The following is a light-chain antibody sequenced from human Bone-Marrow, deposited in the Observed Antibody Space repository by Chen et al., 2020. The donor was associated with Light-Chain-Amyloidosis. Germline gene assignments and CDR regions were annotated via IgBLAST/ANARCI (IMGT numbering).Light chain of an antibody. CDR3: QSYQGSSQGV. CDR2: EDD. Sequence: KFMLTQPHSVSQSPGKTVIISCPPSSGSIATTYVQWYQQRPGSSPTTVIYEDDQRPSGVPDRFSGSIDRSSNSASLTISGLKTEDEADYYCQSYQGSSQGVFGGGTKLTVL. CDR1: SGSIATTY. J-gene: IGLJ3*02. V-gene: IGLV6-57*01.